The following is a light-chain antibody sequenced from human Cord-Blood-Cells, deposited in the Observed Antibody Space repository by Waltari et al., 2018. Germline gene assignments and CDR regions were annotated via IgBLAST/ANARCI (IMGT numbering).Light chain of an antibody. V-gene: IGLV2-14*01. J-gene: IGLJ1*01. CDR2: EVS. CDR3: SSYTSSSTYV. CDR1: SSDVGGYNY. Sequence: QSALTQPASVSGSPGPSITISCTGTSSDVGGYNYLSWYQQHPGKAPKLMIYEVSNRPSGVSNRFSGSKSGNTASLTISGLQAEDEADYYCSSYTSSSTYVFGTGTKVTVL.